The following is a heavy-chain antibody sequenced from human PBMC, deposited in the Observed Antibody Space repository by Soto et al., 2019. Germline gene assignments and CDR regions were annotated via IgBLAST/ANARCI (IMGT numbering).Heavy chain of an antibody. Sequence: ASVKVSCKASGYTFTSYGISWVRQAPGQGLEWMGWISAYNGNTNYAQKLQGRVTMTTDTSTSTAYMELRSLRSDDTAVYYCARESRIQLWSSGFDYWGQGTLVTVSS. CDR3: ARESRIQLWSSGFDY. V-gene: IGHV1-18*01. J-gene: IGHJ4*02. D-gene: IGHD5-18*01. CDR2: ISAYNGNT. CDR1: GYTFTSYG.